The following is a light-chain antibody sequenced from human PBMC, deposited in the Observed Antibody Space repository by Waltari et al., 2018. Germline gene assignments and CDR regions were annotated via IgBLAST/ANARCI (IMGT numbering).Light chain of an antibody. Sequence: EIVLTQSPGTLSLSPGERATLSCRTSQRVSTTCLSWYQQKPGQAPRLLIYGAYNMATGIPDRFSCSGSGTDFTLTISRLEPEDFAVFYCQQYDASPPMYTFGQGTKLEIK. CDR3: QQYDASPPMYT. J-gene: IGKJ2*01. V-gene: IGKV3-20*01. CDR1: QRVSTTC. CDR2: GAY.